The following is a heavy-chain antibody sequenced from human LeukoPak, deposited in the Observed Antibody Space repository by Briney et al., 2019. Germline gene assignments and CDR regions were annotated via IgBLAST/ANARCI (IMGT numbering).Heavy chain of an antibody. Sequence: GGSLRLSCAASGFTFSSYSMNWVRQAPGKGLEWVSYISSSSSTIYYADSVKGRFTISRDNAKNSLYLQMNSLRAEDTAVYYCARGAGSGSYPISRLDYWGQGTLVTVSS. J-gene: IGHJ4*02. CDR3: ARGAGSGSYPISRLDY. CDR1: GFTFSSYS. D-gene: IGHD3-10*01. CDR2: ISSSSSTI. V-gene: IGHV3-48*04.